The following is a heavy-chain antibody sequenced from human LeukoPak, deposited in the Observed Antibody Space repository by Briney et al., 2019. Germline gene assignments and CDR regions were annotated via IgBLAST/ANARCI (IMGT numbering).Heavy chain of an antibody. J-gene: IGHJ3*02. Sequence: GASVTVSYKPSGYTFTSYDINWVRQATGQGLEYMGWMNPNSGNTGYAKKFQGRVSITRNTSISTAYMELSSLRSEDTAVYYCARALGAVAGPEDAFDIWGQGTMVTVSS. D-gene: IGHD6-19*01. CDR2: MNPNSGNT. V-gene: IGHV1-8*03. CDR3: ARALGAVAGPEDAFDI. CDR1: GYTFTSYD.